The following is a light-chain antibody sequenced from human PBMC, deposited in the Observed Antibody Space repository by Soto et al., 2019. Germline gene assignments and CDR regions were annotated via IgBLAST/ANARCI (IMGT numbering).Light chain of an antibody. CDR2: EVS. Sequence: DIVMTQTPLSLSVTPGQPASISCKSSQSLLHTDGKTYLYWFMQKAGQPPQLLIYEVSKRLSGVPDKFKGSGSGTDFTLKISRVEAEDVGVYYCMQRIDLPLTFGGGTKVEIK. CDR3: MQRIDLPLT. V-gene: IGKV2D-29*01. CDR1: QSLLHTDGKTY. J-gene: IGKJ4*01.